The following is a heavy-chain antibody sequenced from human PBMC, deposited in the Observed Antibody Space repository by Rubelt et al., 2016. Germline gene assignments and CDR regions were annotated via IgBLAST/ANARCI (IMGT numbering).Heavy chain of an antibody. V-gene: IGHV1-2*06. CDR2: INPNMGST. J-gene: IGHJ4*02. D-gene: IGHD1-14*01. CDR1: GYTFTAYY. Sequence: QVQLVQSGAEVKKPGASVKVSCKASGYTFTAYYMHWVRQAPGQGLEWMGRINPNMGSTNYSMNFHVRGTMTRDTSISTVYMELSRLRSDDTAMYYCARDTGGWGQGTLVTVSS. CDR3: ARDTGG.